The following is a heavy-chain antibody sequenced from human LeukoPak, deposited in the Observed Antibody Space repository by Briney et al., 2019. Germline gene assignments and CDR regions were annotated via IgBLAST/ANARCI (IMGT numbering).Heavy chain of an antibody. J-gene: IGHJ4*02. CDR3: ARDTSGGWYGLIDY. D-gene: IGHD6-19*01. CDR1: GFTFTSFW. V-gene: IGHV3-7*01. CDR2: VKQDGSEK. Sequence: PGGSLRLSCEASGFTFTSFWMSWVRQAPGKGLEWVANVKQDGSEKYYVDPVKGRFTISRDNAKNSLYLQMNSLGAEGTAVYYCARDTSGGWYGLIDYWGQGTPVTVSS.